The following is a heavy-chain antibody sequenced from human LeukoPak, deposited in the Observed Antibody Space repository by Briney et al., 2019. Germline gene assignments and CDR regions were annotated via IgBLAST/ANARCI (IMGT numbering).Heavy chain of an antibody. D-gene: IGHD3-10*01. CDR2: IYYSGST. CDR3: ARQGRTRYYYGSGTYYFDY. V-gene: IGHV4-38-2*02. CDR1: GYSISSGYF. Sequence: SETLSLTCTVSGYSISSGYFWGWIRQPPGKGLEWIGTIYYSGSTYYNPSLKSRVTISVDTSKNQFSLKLSSVTAADTAVYYCARQGRTRYYYGSGTYYFDYWGQGTLVTVSS. J-gene: IGHJ4*02.